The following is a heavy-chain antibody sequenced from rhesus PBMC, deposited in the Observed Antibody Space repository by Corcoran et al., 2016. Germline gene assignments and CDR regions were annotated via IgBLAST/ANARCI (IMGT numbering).Heavy chain of an antibody. Sequence: EVQLVESGGGLVQTGGSLRRPCAAAGFNFGDFVMHWVRQAPGKGLEWVSSITDTGKPIYYTDSVKGRFTVSRDNAKNSLSLQMNSLRAEDTAVYYCTTQYSSSHDYWGQGVLVTVSS. CDR1: GFNFGDFV. D-gene: IGHD6-43*01. CDR3: TTQYSSSHDY. J-gene: IGHJ4*01. CDR2: ITDTGKPI. V-gene: IGHV3-7*01.